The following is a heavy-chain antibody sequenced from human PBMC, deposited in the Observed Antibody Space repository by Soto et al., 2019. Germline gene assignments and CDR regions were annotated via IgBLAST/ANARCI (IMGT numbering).Heavy chain of an antibody. CDR2: INPNSGGT. J-gene: IGHJ5*02. Sequence: ASVKVSCKASGYTFTGYYMHWVRQAPGQGLEWMGWINPNSGGTNYAQKFQGRVTMTRDTSISTAYMELSRLRSDDTAVYYCARVAVAGTMWFDPWGQGTLVTVSS. D-gene: IGHD6-19*01. V-gene: IGHV1-2*02. CDR3: ARVAVAGTMWFDP. CDR1: GYTFTGYY.